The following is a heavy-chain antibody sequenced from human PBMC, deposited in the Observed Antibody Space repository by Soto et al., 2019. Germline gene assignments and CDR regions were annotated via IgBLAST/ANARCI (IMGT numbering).Heavy chain of an antibody. CDR1: GFAFSSYG. J-gene: IGHJ4*02. D-gene: IGHD5-18*01. CDR2: ISYDGSLQ. Sequence: QAQLVESGGGVVQPGRSLRLSCAASGFAFSSYGMQWVRQAPGTGLEWVAVISYDGSLQHYADSVKGRFTISRDNSKNMVLLQMSSLGAEDTSGYYCVSDRGYGHASVPYSWGQGTLVSVSS. CDR3: VSDRGYGHASVPYS. V-gene: IGHV3-30*03.